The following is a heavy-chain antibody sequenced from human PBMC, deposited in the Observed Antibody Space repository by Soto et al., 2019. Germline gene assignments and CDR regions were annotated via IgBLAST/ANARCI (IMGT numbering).Heavy chain of an antibody. J-gene: IGHJ6*02. D-gene: IGHD1-26*01. V-gene: IGHV3-30*18. CDR1: GFTFSAYG. Sequence: QVQLVESGGGVVQPGRSLRLSCAASGFTFSAYGMHWVRQAPGKGLESVAVISYDGSNKYYADSVKGRFTISRDNSKNTLYLQMNSLRAEDTAVYYCAKDRSSGSYNYYYGMDVWGQRTTVTVSS. CDR2: ISYDGSNK. CDR3: AKDRSSGSYNYYYGMDV.